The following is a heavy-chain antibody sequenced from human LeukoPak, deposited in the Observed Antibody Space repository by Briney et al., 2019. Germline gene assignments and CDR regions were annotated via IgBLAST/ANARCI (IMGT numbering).Heavy chain of an antibody. CDR1: GYSFTSYW. V-gene: IGHV5-51*01. CDR3: ARHYPGGDYFIDY. CDR2: IYPDDSDT. J-gene: IGHJ4*02. Sequence: HGESLKITCKGSGYSFTSYWIGWVRQMPRKGLEWVGIIYPDDSDTRYSPSFHDQVTISADKSISTAYLQWGSLKASDTAMYYCARHYPGGDYFIDYWGQGTLVTVSS. D-gene: IGHD4-17*01.